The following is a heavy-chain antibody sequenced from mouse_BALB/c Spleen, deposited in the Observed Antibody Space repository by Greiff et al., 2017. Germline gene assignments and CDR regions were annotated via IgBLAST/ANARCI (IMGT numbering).Heavy chain of an antibody. CDR1: GFTFSSYA. Sequence: DVKLVESGGGLVKPGGSLKLSCAASGFTFSSYAMSWVRQSPEKRLEWVAEISSGGSYTYYPDTVTGRFTISRDNAKNTLYLEMSSLRSEDTAMYYCARDTSYAMDYWGQGTSVTVSS. J-gene: IGHJ4*01. CDR3: ARDTSYAMDY. V-gene: IGHV5-9-4*01. CDR2: ISSGGSYT.